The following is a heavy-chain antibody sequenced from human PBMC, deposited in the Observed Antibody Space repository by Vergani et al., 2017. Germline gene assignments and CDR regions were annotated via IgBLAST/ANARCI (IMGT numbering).Heavy chain of an antibody. D-gene: IGHD5-12*01. Sequence: QVQLVESGGGVVQPGRSLRLSCAASGFTFSSYAMHWVRQAPGKGLEWVAAISYDGKNKYHADSVKGRFTISRDNSKNTLYLQMNSLRAEDTAVYYCARFYSGYDSDWYFDLWGRGTLVTVSS. CDR1: GFTFSSYA. CDR3: ARFYSGYDSDWYFDL. V-gene: IGHV3-30*04. CDR2: ISYDGKNK. J-gene: IGHJ2*01.